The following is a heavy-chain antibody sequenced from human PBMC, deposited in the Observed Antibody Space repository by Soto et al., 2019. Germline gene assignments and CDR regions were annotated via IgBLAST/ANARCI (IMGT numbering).Heavy chain of an antibody. Sequence: QVQLQESGPGLVKPSGTLSLTCTVSGGSISSSNWWSWVRQPPGKGLEWIGEIYHSGNTNYNPSLKSRVTMEVDKSRNQFSLKLSSVTAADTAVYYCARRWGEGRVDYWGQGTLVTVSS. CDR2: IYHSGNT. V-gene: IGHV4-4*02. CDR1: GGSISSSNW. D-gene: IGHD3-10*01. J-gene: IGHJ4*02. CDR3: ARRWGEGRVDY.